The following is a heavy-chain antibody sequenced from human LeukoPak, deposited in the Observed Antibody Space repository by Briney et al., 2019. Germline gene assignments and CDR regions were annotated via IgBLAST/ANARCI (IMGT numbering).Heavy chain of an antibody. D-gene: IGHD3-10*01. J-gene: IGHJ4*02. Sequence: PGGSLRLSCAASGIMFSDEYMSWIRQAPGKGLEWVSYISKTGNSIVYADSVKGRFTISRDNAKNSLFLQMNSLRAEDTAIYYCARARGAGPGAHFDYWGQGTLVTVSS. CDR3: ARARGAGPGAHFDY. V-gene: IGHV3-11*01. CDR2: ISKTGNSI. CDR1: GIMFSDEY.